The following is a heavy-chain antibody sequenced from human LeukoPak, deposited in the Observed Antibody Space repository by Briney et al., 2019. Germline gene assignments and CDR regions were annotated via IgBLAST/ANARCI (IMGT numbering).Heavy chain of an antibody. D-gene: IGHD3-10*01. Sequence: GGSLRLSCAASGFTFSSYAMNWVRQAPGKGLEWVALISYDGSNKNYADSVKGRFTISRDNSKNTLYLQMGSLRAEDMAVYYCARSLGHYYGSGTGYYYYGMDVWGQGTTVTVSS. V-gene: IGHV3-30*14. CDR3: ARSLGHYYGSGTGYYYYGMDV. CDR2: ISYDGSNK. J-gene: IGHJ6*02. CDR1: GFTFSSYA.